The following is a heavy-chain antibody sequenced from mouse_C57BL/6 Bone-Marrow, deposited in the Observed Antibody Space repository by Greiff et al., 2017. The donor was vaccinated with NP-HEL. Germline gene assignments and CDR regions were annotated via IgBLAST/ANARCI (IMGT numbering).Heavy chain of an antibody. CDR3: TRGTYYSNYLYYYAMDY. J-gene: IGHJ4*01. D-gene: IGHD2-5*01. CDR2: INPNNGGT. CDR1: GYTFTDYY. V-gene: IGHV1-26*01. Sequence: EVQLQQSGPELVKPGASVKISCKASGYTFTDYYMNWVKQTHGKSLEWIGDINPNNGGTSYNQKFKGKATLTVAKSSSTAYMELRSLTYEDSEVYYCTRGTYYSNYLYYYAMDYWDQGTSVTVTS.